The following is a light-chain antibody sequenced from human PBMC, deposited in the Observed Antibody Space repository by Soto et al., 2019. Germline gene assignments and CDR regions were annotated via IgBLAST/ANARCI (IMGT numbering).Light chain of an antibody. CDR2: DAS. Sequence: EVVITQSPATVSLSPRERATLSCGASESVSRNLAWYQQKPGQAPRLLIYDASTRATGIPDRFSGGGSGTEFTLTISSLQSEDFVVYYCQQYNSWPPITFGQGTRLEIK. J-gene: IGKJ5*01. V-gene: IGKV3-15*01. CDR3: QQYNSWPPIT. CDR1: ESVSRN.